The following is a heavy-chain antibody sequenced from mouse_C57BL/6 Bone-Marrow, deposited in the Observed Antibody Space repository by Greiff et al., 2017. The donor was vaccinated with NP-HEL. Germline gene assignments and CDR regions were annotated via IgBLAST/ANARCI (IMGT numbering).Heavy chain of an antibody. Sequence: VQLQQSGAELVRPGSSVKLSCKASGYTFTSYWMHWVKQRPIQGLEWIGNIDPSDSETHYNQKFKDKATLTVDKSSSTAYMQLSSLTSEDAAVYYCARKRELFFFDYWGQGTTLTVSS. J-gene: IGHJ2*01. CDR1: GYTFTSYW. CDR3: ARKRELFFFDY. CDR2: IDPSDSET. V-gene: IGHV1-52*01.